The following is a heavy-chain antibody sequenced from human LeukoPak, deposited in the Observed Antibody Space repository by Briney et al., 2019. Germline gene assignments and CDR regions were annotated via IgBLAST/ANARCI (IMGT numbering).Heavy chain of an antibody. CDR1: GFTSSNYD. Sequence: GGSLRLSCAASGFTSSNYDMHWVRQAPGKGLEWVAVIWFDGSNKFYADSVKGRFTISRDNSKNTLYLQMNSLRAEDTAVYYCASSAGALIDCWGQGTLVTVSS. V-gene: IGHV3-33*01. CDR2: IWFDGSNK. D-gene: IGHD6-19*01. J-gene: IGHJ4*02. CDR3: ASSAGALIDC.